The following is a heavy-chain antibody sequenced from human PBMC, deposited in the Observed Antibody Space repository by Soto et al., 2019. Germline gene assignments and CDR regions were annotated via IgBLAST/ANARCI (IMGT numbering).Heavy chain of an antibody. D-gene: IGHD3-22*01. CDR3: ASLHLYESSGYVSFDY. V-gene: IGHV4-61*01. J-gene: IGHJ4*02. Sequence: SETLSLTCTVSGGSVSSGSYYWSWIRQPPGKGLEWIGYIYYSGSTNYNPSLKSRVTISVDTSKNQFYLKLSSVTAADTAVFYCASLHLYESSGYVSFDYCGPATRVTVSS. CDR2: IYYSGST. CDR1: GGSVSSGSYY.